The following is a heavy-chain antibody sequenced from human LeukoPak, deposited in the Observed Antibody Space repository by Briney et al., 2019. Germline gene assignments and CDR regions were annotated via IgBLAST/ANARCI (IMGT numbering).Heavy chain of an antibody. V-gene: IGHV4-59*01. CDR2: IYYSGST. CDR3: ATNYYYDRSGYFPTFWYFDL. J-gene: IGHJ2*01. CDR1: GGSISSYY. D-gene: IGHD3-22*01. Sequence: SETLSLTCTVSGGSISSYYWSWIRQPPGKGLEWIGYIYYSGSTNYNPSLKSRVTMSVDTSKNQFSLKLSSVTAADTAVYYCATNYYYDRSGYFPTFWYFDLWGRGTLVTVSS.